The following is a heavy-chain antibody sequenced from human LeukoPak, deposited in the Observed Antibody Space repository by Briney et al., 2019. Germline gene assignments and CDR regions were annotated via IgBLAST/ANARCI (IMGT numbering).Heavy chain of an antibody. J-gene: IGHJ4*02. CDR2: ISGSGGST. Sequence: GGSLRLSCAASGFTFSSYAMSWVRQAPGKGLEWVSAISGSGGSTYYADSVKARFTISRDNSKNTLYLQMNSLRAEDTAVYYCAKCLAVAGTVDYFDYWGQGTLVTVSS. CDR1: GFTFSSYA. V-gene: IGHV3-23*01. CDR3: AKCLAVAGTVDYFDY. D-gene: IGHD6-19*01.